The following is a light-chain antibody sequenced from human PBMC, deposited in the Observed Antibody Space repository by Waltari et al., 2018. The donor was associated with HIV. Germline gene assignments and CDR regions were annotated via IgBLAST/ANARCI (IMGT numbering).Light chain of an antibody. Sequence: SYVLTQPPSVSVAPGKTARVSCGGNNIGSKSVHWYQQKPGQAPVVVIYYDSDRPSGIPERFAGSNSGDTATLTIRRVEAGDESDYYCQLWDSNTDHPVFGGGTKLTGL. CDR2: YDS. CDR3: QLWDSNTDHPV. V-gene: IGLV3-21*04. CDR1: NIGSKS. J-gene: IGLJ2*01.